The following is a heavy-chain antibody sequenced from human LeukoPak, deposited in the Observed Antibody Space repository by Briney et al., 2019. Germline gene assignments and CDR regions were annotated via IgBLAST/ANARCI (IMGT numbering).Heavy chain of an antibody. CDR3: ATARRITIFGVVL. D-gene: IGHD3-3*01. CDR2: FDPEDGET. CDR1: GYTLTELS. Sequence: ASVTVSFTVSGYTLTELSMHWVRQAPGKGLEWMGGFDPEDGETIYAQKLQGRVTITEDTSRGTVYMQLSSLRAEDTAVYYCATARRITIFGVVLWGQGTLVTVSS. J-gene: IGHJ4*02. V-gene: IGHV1-24*01.